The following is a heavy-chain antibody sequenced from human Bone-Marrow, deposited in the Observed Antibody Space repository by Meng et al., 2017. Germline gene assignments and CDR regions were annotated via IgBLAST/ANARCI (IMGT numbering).Heavy chain of an antibody. CDR2: ISYDGSNK. CDR1: GFTFSSYA. Sequence: GGSLRLSCAASGFTFSSYAMHWVHQAPGKGLEWVAVISYDGSNKYYADSVKGRFTISRDNSKNTLYLQMNSLRAEDTAVYYCARDPGLYYFDYWGQGTLVTVSS. CDR3: ARDPGLYYFDY. V-gene: IGHV3-30*01. D-gene: IGHD2-15*01. J-gene: IGHJ4*02.